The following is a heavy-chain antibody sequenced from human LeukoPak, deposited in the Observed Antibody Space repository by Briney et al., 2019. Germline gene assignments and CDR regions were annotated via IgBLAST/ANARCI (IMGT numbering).Heavy chain of an antibody. V-gene: IGHV1-46*01. CDR2: VNPSSISA. D-gene: IGHD5-18*01. CDR3: ATVVQLWSPLDY. Sequence: GASVKVSCKASGYTVTSYYMHWVRQAPGQGLEWMGIVNPSSISASYAQKFQGRVTMTRDTSTSTVSMELSSLRSDDTAVYYCATVVQLWSPLDYWGQGTLVTVSS. J-gene: IGHJ4*02. CDR1: GYTVTSYY.